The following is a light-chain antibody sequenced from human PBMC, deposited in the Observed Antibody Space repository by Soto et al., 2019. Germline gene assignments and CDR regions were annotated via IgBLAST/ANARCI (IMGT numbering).Light chain of an antibody. CDR2: EVT. V-gene: IGLV2-14*01. J-gene: IGLJ2*01. Sequence: QSVLTQPASVSGSPGQSITISCTGTSNDVGAYDYVSWYQQHPGKAPKLIIYEVTYRPSGVSNRFSGSQSGNTASLTISGLQAEDEADYYCSSYRGSRALTFGGGTK. CDR3: SSYRGSRALT. CDR1: SNDVGAYDY.